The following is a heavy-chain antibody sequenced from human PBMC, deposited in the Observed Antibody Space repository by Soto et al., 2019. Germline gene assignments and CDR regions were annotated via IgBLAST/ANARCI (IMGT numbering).Heavy chain of an antibody. V-gene: IGHV1-18*01. CDR2: ISAYNGNT. J-gene: IGHJ5*02. D-gene: IGHD6-19*01. Sequence: ASVKVSCKASGYTFTSYGISWVRQAPGQGLEWMGWISAYNGNTNYAQKLQGRVTMTTDTSTSTAYMELRSLRSDDTAVYYCAGDIAGAVLTGSDPGGKGPLVPVSP. CDR1: GYTFTSYG. CDR3: AGDIAGAVLTGSDP.